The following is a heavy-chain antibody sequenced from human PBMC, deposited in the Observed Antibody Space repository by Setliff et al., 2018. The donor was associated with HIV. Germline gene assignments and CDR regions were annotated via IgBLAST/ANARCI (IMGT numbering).Heavy chain of an antibody. CDR2: IKHSGST. CDR1: GGSFSAHY. V-gene: IGHV4-34*01. Sequence: PSETLSLTCVVYGGSFSAHYWNWIRQPPGKGLEWVGEIKHSGSTNYNPSFNSRLTMSVDTSKNQFSLKLTSVTAADTAVYYCASFFWECSDNLCHRSFQFWDQGALVTVSS. D-gene: IGHD3-10*01. J-gene: IGHJ1*01. CDR3: ASFFWECSDNLCHRSFQF.